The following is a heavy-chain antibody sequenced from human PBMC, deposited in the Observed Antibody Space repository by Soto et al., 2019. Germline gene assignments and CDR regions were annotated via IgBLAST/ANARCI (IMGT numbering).Heavy chain of an antibody. CDR2: IYWDDDK. V-gene: IGHV2-5*02. CDR3: AHRRAYCSGGSCYSIWFAP. D-gene: IGHD2-15*01. Sequence: QITLKESGPTLVKPTQTLTLTCTFSGFSLSTSGVGVGWIRQPPGKALEWLALIYWDDDKRYSPSLKSRLTITKDTSKNQAVLTMTNMDPVDTATYYCAHRRAYCSGGSCYSIWFAPWGQGTLVTVSS. CDR1: GFSLSTSGVG. J-gene: IGHJ5*02.